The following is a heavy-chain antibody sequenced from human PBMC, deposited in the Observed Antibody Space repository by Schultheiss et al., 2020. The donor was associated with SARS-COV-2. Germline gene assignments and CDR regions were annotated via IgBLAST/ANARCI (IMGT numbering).Heavy chain of an antibody. Sequence: SETLSLTCTVSGGSISSYYWSWIRQPAGKGLEWIGRIYTSGSTNYNPSLKSRVTMSVDTSKNQFSLKLSSVTAADTAVYYCARDEYCGGDCSQGVGAFDIWGQGTMVTVSS. CDR1: GGSISSYY. CDR3: ARDEYCGGDCSQGVGAFDI. CDR2: IYTSGST. D-gene: IGHD2-21*01. V-gene: IGHV4-4*07. J-gene: IGHJ3*02.